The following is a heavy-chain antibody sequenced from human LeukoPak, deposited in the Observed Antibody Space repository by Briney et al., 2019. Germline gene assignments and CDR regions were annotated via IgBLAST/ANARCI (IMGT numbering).Heavy chain of an antibody. CDR3: ATAQTPPWIQLWLQSYGMDV. D-gene: IGHD5-18*01. J-gene: IGHJ6*02. CDR1: GYAFTSYG. CDR2: ISAYNGDT. Sequence: ASVKVSCKASGYAFTSYGITWVRQAPGQGLEWMGWISAYNGDTNYPQKLQGRVTMTTDTSTSTAYMELSRLRSDDTAVYYCATAQTPPWIQLWLQSYGMDVWGQGTTVTVSS. V-gene: IGHV1-18*01.